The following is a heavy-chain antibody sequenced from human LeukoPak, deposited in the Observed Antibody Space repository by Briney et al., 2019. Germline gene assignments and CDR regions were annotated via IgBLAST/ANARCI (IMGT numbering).Heavy chain of an antibody. CDR3: TRGPPNWGFDY. V-gene: IGHV1-8*01. CDR1: GDTFINYD. D-gene: IGHD7-27*01. CDR2: MSPKSGNT. Sequence: ASVKVSCKASGDTFINYDINWVRQATGQGLEWMGWMSPKSGNTGYAQKFQGRLTMTRDTSIGTAYMELSSLRSEDTAVYYCTRGPPNWGFDYWGQGTLVTVSS. J-gene: IGHJ4*02.